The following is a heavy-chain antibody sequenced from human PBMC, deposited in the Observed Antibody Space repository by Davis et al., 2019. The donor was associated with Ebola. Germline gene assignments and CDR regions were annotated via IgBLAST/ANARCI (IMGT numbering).Heavy chain of an antibody. V-gene: IGHV3-13*01. Sequence: PGGSLRLSCAASGFSFRTYDMHWVRQVTGKTLEWVSAIGTAGETYYPASVKGRFTISRENARNSLYLQMNSLRTEDTAVYYCVRPAFGSHYFDYWGQGILVTVSS. CDR2: IGTAGET. D-gene: IGHD2-2*01. J-gene: IGHJ4*02. CDR3: VRPAFGSHYFDY. CDR1: GFSFRTYD.